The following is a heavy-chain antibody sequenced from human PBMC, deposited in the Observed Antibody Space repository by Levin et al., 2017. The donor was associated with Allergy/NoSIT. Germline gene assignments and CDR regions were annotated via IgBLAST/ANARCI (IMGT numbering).Heavy chain of an antibody. Sequence: PGGSLRLSCAASGFTYTTYWMSWVRQAPGKGLEWVANVNQDGSEKYYMASVKGRFTISRDNAKTSVYLQMNSLRAEDAGVYYCARGFDGTQAFDIWGQGTMVTVSS. V-gene: IGHV3-7*01. CDR1: GFTYTTYW. CDR3: ARGFDGTQAFDI. D-gene: IGHD5-24*01. CDR2: VNQDGSEK. J-gene: IGHJ3*02.